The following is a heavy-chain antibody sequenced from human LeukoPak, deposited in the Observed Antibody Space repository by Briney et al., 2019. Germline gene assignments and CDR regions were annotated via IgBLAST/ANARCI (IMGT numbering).Heavy chain of an antibody. D-gene: IGHD3-10*01. J-gene: IGHJ4*02. CDR1: GFTFSSYA. CDR2: ISGSGGST. CDR3: AKDRYYYGSGSYRVLEGYFDY. Sequence: GGSLRLSCAASGFTFSSYAMSWVRQAPGKGLEWVSAISGSGGSTYYADSVKGRFTISRDNSKNTLYLQMNSLRAEDTAVYYCAKDRYYYGSGSYRVLEGYFDYWGQGTLVTVSS. V-gene: IGHV3-23*01.